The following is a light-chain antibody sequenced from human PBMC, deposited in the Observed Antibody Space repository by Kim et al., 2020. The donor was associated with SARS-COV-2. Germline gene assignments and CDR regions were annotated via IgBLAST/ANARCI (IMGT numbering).Light chain of an antibody. Sequence: ALGWTARISCGGDDIGSKSVHWYQQGPGQAPVLVIYYDTDRPSGIPVRFSGSNSGNTAALTISGVEAGDEADYYCQVWDSARLRWVFGGGTQLTVL. J-gene: IGLJ3*02. CDR1: DIGSKS. V-gene: IGLV3-21*04. CDR2: YDT. CDR3: QVWDSARLRWV.